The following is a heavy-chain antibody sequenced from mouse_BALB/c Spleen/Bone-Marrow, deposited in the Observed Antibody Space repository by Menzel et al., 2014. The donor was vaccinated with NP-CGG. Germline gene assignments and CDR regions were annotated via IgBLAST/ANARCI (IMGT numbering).Heavy chain of an antibody. V-gene: IGHV5-6-3*01. D-gene: IGHD1-1*01. CDR1: GFTFSSYG. CDR2: INSNGGST. Sequence: EVKLVESGGGLVQPGGSLKLSCAASGFTFSSYGMSWVRQTPDKRLELVATINSNGGSTYYPDSVKGRFTISRDNAKNTLYLQMNSLKSEDTAMYYCARDYYGSSDYWGQGTTLTVSS. CDR3: ARDYYGSSDY. J-gene: IGHJ2*01.